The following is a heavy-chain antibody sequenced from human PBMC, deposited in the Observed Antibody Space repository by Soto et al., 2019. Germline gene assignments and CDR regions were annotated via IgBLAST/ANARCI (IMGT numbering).Heavy chain of an antibody. J-gene: IGHJ6*02. CDR3: ARHSRRVTIVPYYGMDV. V-gene: IGHV4-39*01. D-gene: IGHD3-3*01. CDR1: GGSISSSSYY. Sequence: SETLSLTCTVSGGSISSSSYYWGWIRQPPGKGLEWIGSIYYSGSTYYNPSLKSRVTISVDTSKNQFSLKLSSVTAADTAVYYCARHSRRVTIVPYYGMDVWGQGTTVTVSS. CDR2: IYYSGST.